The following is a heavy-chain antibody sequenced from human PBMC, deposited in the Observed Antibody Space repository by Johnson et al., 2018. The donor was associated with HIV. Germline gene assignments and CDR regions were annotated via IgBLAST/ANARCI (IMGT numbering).Heavy chain of an antibody. CDR1: GFTLSRYD. Sequence: VQLVESGGGLVQPGGSLRLSCAASGFTLSRYDMHWVRQSPGTVPEWLSVVSSGCTSYYADSVRGRFTVSRDNSKNTLYLQMNSLRAEDTAVYYCRVVTGAFDIWGQGTMVTVSS. J-gene: IGHJ3*02. CDR2: VSSGCTS. CDR3: RVVTGAFDI. V-gene: IGHV3-66*02. D-gene: IGHD4-23*01.